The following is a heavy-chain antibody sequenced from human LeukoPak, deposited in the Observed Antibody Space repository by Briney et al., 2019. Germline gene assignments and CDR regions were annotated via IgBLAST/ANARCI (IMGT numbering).Heavy chain of an antibody. CDR3: AGRRSSGWYAY. Sequence: GGSLRLSCAASKFSFSSYWMSWVRQAPGKGLEWVANIKEDGSNKYYADSVKGRFLIFRDTSKNTVDLQMNSLRVEDTAVYYCAGRRSSGWYAYWGQGTLVTVSS. CDR1: KFSFSSYW. V-gene: IGHV3-7*03. CDR2: IKEDGSNK. D-gene: IGHD6-19*01. J-gene: IGHJ4*02.